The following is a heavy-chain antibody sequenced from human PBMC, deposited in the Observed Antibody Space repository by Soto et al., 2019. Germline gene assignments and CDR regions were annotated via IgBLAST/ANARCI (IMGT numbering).Heavy chain of an antibody. CDR3: ARSITIFGVVIETNWFDP. CDR2: IIPIFGTA. D-gene: IGHD3-3*01. Sequence: ASVKVSCKASGGTFSCYAISWVRQAPGQGLEWMGGIIPIFGTANYAQKFQGRVTITADESTSTAYMELSSLRSEDTAVYYCARSITIFGVVIETNWFDPWGQGTLVTVSS. J-gene: IGHJ5*02. V-gene: IGHV1-69*13. CDR1: GGTFSCYA.